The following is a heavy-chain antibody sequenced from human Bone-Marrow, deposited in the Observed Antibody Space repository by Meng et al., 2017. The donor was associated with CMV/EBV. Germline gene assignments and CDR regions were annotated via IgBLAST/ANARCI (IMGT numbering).Heavy chain of an antibody. D-gene: IGHD3-3*01. CDR1: GGSISSSSYY. V-gene: IGHV4-39*01. CDR3: ASLRFLEWLLKVSYYGTDV. Sequence: SETLSLTCTVSGGSISSSSYYWGWIRQPPGKGLEWIGSIYYSGGTYYNPSLKSRVTISVDTSKNQFSLKLSSVTAADTAVYYCASLRFLEWLLKVSYYGTDVWGQGTTVTVSS. CDR2: IYYSGGT. J-gene: IGHJ6*02.